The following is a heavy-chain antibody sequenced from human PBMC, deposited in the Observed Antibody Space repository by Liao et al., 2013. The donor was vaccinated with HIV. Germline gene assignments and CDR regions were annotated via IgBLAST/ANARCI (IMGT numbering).Heavy chain of an antibody. CDR2: IYYSGST. V-gene: IGHV4-39*07. J-gene: IGHJ4*02. CDR3: ARGRSDFWTGYWNLGYFDY. D-gene: IGHD3/OR15-3a*01. CDR1: GGSISSSSYY. Sequence: QLQLQESGPGLVKPSETLSLTCTVSGGSISSSSYYWGWIRQPPGKGLEWIGSIYYSGSTYYNPSLKSRVTISVDTSKNQFSLKLSSVTAADTAVYYCARGRSDFWTGYWNLGYFDYWGQGTLVTVSS.